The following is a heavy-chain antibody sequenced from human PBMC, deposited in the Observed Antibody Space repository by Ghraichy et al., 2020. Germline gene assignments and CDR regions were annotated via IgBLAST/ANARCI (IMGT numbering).Heavy chain of an antibody. J-gene: IGHJ4*02. D-gene: IGHD3-3*01. CDR1: GGSFSGYY. Sequence: SETLSLTCAVYGGSFSGYYWSWIRQPPGKGLEWIGEINHSGSTNYNPSLKSRVTISVDTSKNQFSLKLSSVTAADTAVYYCARYRAEGLVVDYWGQGTLVTVSS. CDR3: ARYRAEGLVVDY. CDR2: INHSGST. V-gene: IGHV4-34*01.